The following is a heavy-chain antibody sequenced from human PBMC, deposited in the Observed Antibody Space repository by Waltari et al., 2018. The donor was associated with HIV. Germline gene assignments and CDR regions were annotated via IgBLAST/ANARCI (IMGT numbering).Heavy chain of an antibody. D-gene: IGHD2-15*01. Sequence: QVHLQQSGAGLLKPSETLSLTCTVSGRPLSGSSWSWIRQPPGQGLEWIGEVNHSGNINYNPSLKSRLIISVDTSKRQFSLRLKSVTAADKAVYYCSREGYGGNPANNFDFWGQGTLVSVSS. CDR2: VNHSGNI. J-gene: IGHJ4*02. V-gene: IGHV4-34*01. CDR1: GRPLSGSS. CDR3: SREGYGGNPANNFDF.